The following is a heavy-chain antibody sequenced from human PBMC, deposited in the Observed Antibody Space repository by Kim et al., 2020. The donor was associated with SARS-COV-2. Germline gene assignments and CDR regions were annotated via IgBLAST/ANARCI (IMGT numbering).Heavy chain of an antibody. J-gene: IGHJ4*02. CDR3: TTVSMR. CDR2: IKSKTDGGTA. V-gene: IGHV3-15*01. D-gene: IGHD2-2*01. Sequence: GGSLRLSCAVSGIPFSNAWFNWVRQSPGKGLEWVGRIKSKTDGGTADLAAPVKGRFAISRDDSKNTLSLLMNNVETDGSAVYYCTTVSMRWGQGTLVTVSS. CDR1: GIPFSNAW.